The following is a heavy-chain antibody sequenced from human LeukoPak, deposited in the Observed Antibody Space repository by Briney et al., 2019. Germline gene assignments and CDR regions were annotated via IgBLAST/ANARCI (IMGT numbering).Heavy chain of an antibody. CDR3: ARAQSGFWSGYCFDY. J-gene: IGHJ4*02. Sequence: GGSLRLSCAASGFNFSTSCMTWVRQAPGKGLEWVANIKQDGSEKYYVDSVKGRFAVSRDNAKNSLYLQMNSLRAEDTAVYYCARAQSGFWSGYCFDYWGQGTLVTVSS. CDR1: GFNFSTSC. CDR2: IKQDGSEK. D-gene: IGHD3-3*01. V-gene: IGHV3-7*01.